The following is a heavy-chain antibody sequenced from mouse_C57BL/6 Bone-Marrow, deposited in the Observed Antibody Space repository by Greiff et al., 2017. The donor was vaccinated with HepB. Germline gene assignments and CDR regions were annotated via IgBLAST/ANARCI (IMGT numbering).Heavy chain of an antibody. CDR2: IYPGDGDT. V-gene: IGHV1-80*01. D-gene: IGHD2-5*01. CDR3: ASSGAYYSNYVLDFDY. CDR1: GYAFSSYG. J-gene: IGHJ2*01. Sequence: QVQLQQSGAELVKPGASVKISCTASGYAFSSYGMNWVKQRPGKGLEWIGQIYPGDGDTNYNGKVKGKVTLTADKSSSTAYMQLSSLTAEDSAVYFCASSGAYYSNYVLDFDYWGKGTTLTVSS.